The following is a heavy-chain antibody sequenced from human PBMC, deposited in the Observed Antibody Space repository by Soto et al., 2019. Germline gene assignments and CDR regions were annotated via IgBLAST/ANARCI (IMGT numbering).Heavy chain of an antibody. CDR1: GFTFSSYG. V-gene: IGHV3-33*01. Sequence: QVQLRESGGGVGQPGRSLRISCEASGFTFSSYGMHWVRQAPGKGLEWEAVIWQDGTTEEYAESVKGRFKISRDDSKKMVFLELNNLRAEDTAVYYCARDEVWGTPRFYFRFWGQGIRVTVSS. CDR2: IWQDGTTE. CDR3: ARDEVWGTPRFYFRF. J-gene: IGHJ4*02. D-gene: IGHD3-16*01.